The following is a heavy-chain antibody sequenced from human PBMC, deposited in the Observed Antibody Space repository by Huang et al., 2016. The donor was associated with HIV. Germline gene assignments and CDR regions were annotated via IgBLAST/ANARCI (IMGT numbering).Heavy chain of an antibody. V-gene: IGHV3-11*01. CDR1: GFTFSDYY. Sequence: QVQLVESGGGLVKPGGSLRLSFAASGFTFSDYYMSWIRQAPGKGVEWGAYISSSSSTVYYADAVKGRFTISRDNGENSLYLQMNSLRAEDTALYYCAREKSTGVDYWGQGTLVTVSS. D-gene: IGHD4-17*01. CDR2: ISSSSSTV. CDR3: AREKSTGVDY. J-gene: IGHJ4*02.